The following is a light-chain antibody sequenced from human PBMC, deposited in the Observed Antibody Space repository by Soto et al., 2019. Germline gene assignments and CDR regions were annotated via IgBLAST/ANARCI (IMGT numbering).Light chain of an antibody. Sequence: EIVLTQSPGTLSLSPGERATLSCRASQSVSSSYLAWYQQKPGQAPRLLIYGAYTRATGIPTRFSGSGSGTDFTLTVSSLRSEDSAVYYCQQYNYWPITFGQGTKVDI. CDR3: QQYNYWPIT. V-gene: IGKV3-15*01. CDR1: QSVSSSY. J-gene: IGKJ1*01. CDR2: GAY.